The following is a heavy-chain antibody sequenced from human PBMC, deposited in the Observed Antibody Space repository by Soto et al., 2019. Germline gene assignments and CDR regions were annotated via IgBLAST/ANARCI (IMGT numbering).Heavy chain of an antibody. V-gene: IGHV4-34*01. J-gene: IGHJ6*02. CDR1: GGSFSGYY. D-gene: IGHD3-16*02. Sequence: PSETLSLTCAVYGGSFSGYYWSWIRQPPGKGLEWIGEINHSGSTNYNPSLKSRVTISVDTSNNQFSLKLSSVTAADTAVYYCARKPYDYVWGSYRNYYYYGMDVWGQGTTVTVSS. CDR3: ARKPYDYVWGSYRNYYYYGMDV. CDR2: INHSGST.